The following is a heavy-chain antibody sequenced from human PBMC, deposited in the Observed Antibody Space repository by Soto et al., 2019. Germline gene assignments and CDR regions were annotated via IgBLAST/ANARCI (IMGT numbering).Heavy chain of an antibody. Sequence: WSWIRQPPGKGLEWIGYIYYSGSTNYNPSLKSRVTISVDTSKNQFSLKLSSVTAADTAVYYCATSPGYSSSWYYFDYWGQGTLVTVSS. CDR2: IYYSGST. V-gene: IGHV4-59*01. J-gene: IGHJ4*02. CDR3: ATSPGYSSSWYYFDY. D-gene: IGHD6-13*01.